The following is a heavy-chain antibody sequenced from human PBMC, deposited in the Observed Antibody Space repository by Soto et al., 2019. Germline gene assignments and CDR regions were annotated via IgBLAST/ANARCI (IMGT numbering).Heavy chain of an antibody. CDR2: ISSTSITI. Sequence: PGGSLRLSCAASGFTFSYYYMNWIRQAPGKGLEWVSYISSTSITIYYADSVKGRFTISRDNAKNSLYLQMNNLRAEDTAVYYCASLEPFDYWGQGTLVTVSS. CDR3: ASLEPFDY. D-gene: IGHD1-1*01. CDR1: GFTFSYYY. V-gene: IGHV3-11*01. J-gene: IGHJ4*02.